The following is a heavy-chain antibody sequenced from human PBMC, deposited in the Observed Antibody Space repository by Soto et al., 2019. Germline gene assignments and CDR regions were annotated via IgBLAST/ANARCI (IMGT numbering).Heavy chain of an antibody. CDR1: GFTVSSYG. D-gene: IGHD3-9*01. V-gene: IGHV3-33*01. J-gene: IGHJ4*02. CDR2: IWYDGSNK. CDR3: ARDYYDILTGYYYFDY. Sequence: GGSLRLSCAASGFTVSSYGMHWVRQAPGKGLEWVAVIWYDGSNKYYADSVKGRFTISRDNSKNKLYLQMNSLRAEDTAVYYCARDYYDILTGYYYFDYWGQGTLVTVSS.